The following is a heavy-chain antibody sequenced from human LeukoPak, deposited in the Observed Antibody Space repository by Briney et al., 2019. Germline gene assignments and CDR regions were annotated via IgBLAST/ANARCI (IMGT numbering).Heavy chain of an antibody. CDR2: INPNRGGT. D-gene: IGHD6-19*01. J-gene: IGHJ5*02. CDR3: ARAYSSGWYAWRANWFDP. Sequence: GASVKVSCKASGYTFTGYYMHWVRQAPGQGLEWMGWINPNRGGTNYAQKFQGRVTMTRDTSISTAYMELSRLRSDDTAVYYCARAYSSGWYAWRANWFDPWGQGTLVTVSS. V-gene: IGHV1-2*02. CDR1: GYTFTGYY.